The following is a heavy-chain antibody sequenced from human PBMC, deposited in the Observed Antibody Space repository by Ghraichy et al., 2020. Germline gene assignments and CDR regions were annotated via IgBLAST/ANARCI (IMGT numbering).Heavy chain of an antibody. J-gene: IGHJ4*02. CDR3: AKVTAYSNYLFPPAEYSSSWAPGLGFPRKYYFDY. D-gene: IGHD6-13*01. CDR1: GFTFSSYG. Sequence: GGSLRLSCAASGFTFSSYGMHWVRQAPGKGLEWVAVISYDGSNKYYADSVKGRFTISRDNSKNTLYLQMNSLRAEDTAVYYCAKVTAYSNYLFPPAEYSSSWAPGLGFPRKYYFDYWGQGTLVTVSS. V-gene: IGHV3-30*18. CDR2: ISYDGSNK.